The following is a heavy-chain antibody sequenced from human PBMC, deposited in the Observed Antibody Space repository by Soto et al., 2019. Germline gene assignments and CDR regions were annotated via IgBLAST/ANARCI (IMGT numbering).Heavy chain of an antibody. V-gene: IGHV4-4*02. Sequence: PSETLSLTCAVSGGSISSSDWWSWVRQPPGKGLEWIGEIYHGGTTNYNPSLRSRVIISVDRSKNQFSLRLNSVSAADTAVYYCAKSAGGNSFFNYWGQGTLVTVSS. CDR2: IYHGGTT. CDR3: AKSAGGNSFFNY. J-gene: IGHJ4*02. D-gene: IGHD2-21*02. CDR1: GGSISSSDW.